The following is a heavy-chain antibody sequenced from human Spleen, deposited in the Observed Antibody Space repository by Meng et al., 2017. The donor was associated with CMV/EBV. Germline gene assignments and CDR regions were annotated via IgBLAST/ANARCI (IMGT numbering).Heavy chain of an antibody. J-gene: IGHJ4*02. CDR2: IYSGGSI. Sequence: AVCGFTVSNDYMSWVRQAPGKGLEWVSVIYSGGSIVYAISVEGRFTISRDNSKDTVDLQMNSLRPEDAALYYCARFVFTRTPSTYYWGQGTLVTVSS. V-gene: IGHV3-66*02. D-gene: IGHD1-1*01. CDR1: GFTVSNDY. CDR3: ARFVFTRTPSTYY.